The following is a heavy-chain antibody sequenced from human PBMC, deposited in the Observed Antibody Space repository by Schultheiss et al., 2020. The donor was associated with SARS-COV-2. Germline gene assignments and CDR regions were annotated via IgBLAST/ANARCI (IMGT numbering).Heavy chain of an antibody. V-gene: IGHV1-69*13. D-gene: IGHD5-18*01. Sequence: SVKVSCKAYGGTFNNYGISWVRQAPGQGLEWMGGITPILGTANYAQKLQGRVTITADESTSTTYMELRSLRSDDTAVYYCAIGTGYSYELGGFDYWGQGTLVTVAS. CDR3: AIGTGYSYELGGFDY. CDR1: GGTFNNYG. CDR2: ITPILGTA. J-gene: IGHJ4*02.